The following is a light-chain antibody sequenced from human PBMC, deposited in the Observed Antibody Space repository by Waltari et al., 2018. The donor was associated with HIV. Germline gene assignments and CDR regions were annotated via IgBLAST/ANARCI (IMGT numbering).Light chain of an antibody. J-gene: IGKJ2*01. CDR3: QQYNNWPPNYT. CDR2: GAS. CDR1: QSVSNN. V-gene: IGKV3D-15*01. Sequence: EIVMTQSPATLSVSQGERATLSCRASQSVSNNLAWYQHKPGQAPRLLIYGASTRATCIPASFSGSWSGTEFTLSISSLQSEDFAVYYCQQYNNWPPNYTFGQGTKLEIK.